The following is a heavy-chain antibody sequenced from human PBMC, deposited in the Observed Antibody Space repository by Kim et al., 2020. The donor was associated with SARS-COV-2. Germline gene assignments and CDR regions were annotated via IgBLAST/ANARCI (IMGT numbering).Heavy chain of an antibody. Sequence: ASVKVSCKASGYTFTSYDINWVRQATGQGLEWMGWMNPNSGNTGYAQKFQGRVTMTRNTSISTAYMELSSLRSEDTAVYYCASTPYSSSWYVGSAAFDIWGQGTMVTVSS. CDR3: ASTPYSSSWYVGSAAFDI. CDR2: MNPNSGNT. CDR1: GYTFTSYD. D-gene: IGHD6-13*01. J-gene: IGHJ3*02. V-gene: IGHV1-8*01.